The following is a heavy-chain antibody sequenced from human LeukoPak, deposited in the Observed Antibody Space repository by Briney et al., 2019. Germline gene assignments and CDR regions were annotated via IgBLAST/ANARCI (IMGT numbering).Heavy chain of an antibody. D-gene: IGHD6-19*01. CDR1: GFTFSTYW. J-gene: IGHJ6*02. CDR2: IKQDGSEK. CDR3: AREDRSGWPSYYYYGMDV. V-gene: IGHV3-7*01. Sequence: GSLRLSCAASGFTFSTYWMSWVRQAPGKGLEWVANIKQDGSEKYYVDSVKGRFTISRDNAKNLLYLQMNSLRAEDTAVYYCAREDRSGWPSYYYYGMDVWGQGTTVTVSS.